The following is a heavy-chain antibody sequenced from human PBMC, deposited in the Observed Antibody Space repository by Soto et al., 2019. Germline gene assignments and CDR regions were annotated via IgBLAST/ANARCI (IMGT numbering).Heavy chain of an antibody. J-gene: IGHJ3*02. CDR3: AKYRRSVFYFDAFDI. CDR2: ISYGGVNK. Sequence: HLVESGGGVVQPGGSLRLSCAASGFAFSAFGMQWVRQTPAKGLEWVAVISYGGVNKNYPDSVKGRFTVSRDNSKNTLYLQMSTLTVDDTAVYYCAKYRRSVFYFDAFDIWGQGTVVAVSS. V-gene: IGHV3-30*18. CDR1: GFAFSAFG. D-gene: IGHD3-22*01.